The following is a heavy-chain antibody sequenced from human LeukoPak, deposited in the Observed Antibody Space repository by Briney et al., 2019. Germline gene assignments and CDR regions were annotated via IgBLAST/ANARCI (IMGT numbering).Heavy chain of an antibody. Sequence: SETLSLTCAVYGGSFSNYYWSWIRQPPGKGLEWIGEINDSGRIDYNPSLMSRVTVSVDTSKNQFSLRLTSVTATDTAVYYCARRWNYGRNYYIDVWGNGATVSVSS. CDR1: GGSFSNYY. V-gene: IGHV4-34*01. CDR2: INDSGRI. CDR3: ARRWNYGRNYYIDV. J-gene: IGHJ6*03. D-gene: IGHD1-7*01.